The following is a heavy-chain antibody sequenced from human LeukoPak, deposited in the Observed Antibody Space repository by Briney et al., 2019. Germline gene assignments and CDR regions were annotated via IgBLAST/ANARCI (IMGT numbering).Heavy chain of an antibody. CDR1: GFTFSSYT. Sequence: KPGGSLRLSCVASGFTFSSYTMNWVRQAPGKGLEWVSSISSSSSYIYYADSVKGRFTISRDNAKKSVYLQMNSLRVEDTAGYYCVRACVYYVSSGCDYWGQGTLVTVSS. D-gene: IGHD3-22*01. CDR2: ISSSSSYI. CDR3: VRACVYYVSSGCDY. J-gene: IGHJ4*02. V-gene: IGHV3-21*01.